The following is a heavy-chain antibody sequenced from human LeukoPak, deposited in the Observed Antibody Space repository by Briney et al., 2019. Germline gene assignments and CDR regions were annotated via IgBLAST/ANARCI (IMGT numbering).Heavy chain of an antibody. CDR3: ARDSMYAFDI. CDR2: FSTSSGTI. V-gene: IGHV3-48*01. CDR1: RLTFSSYS. J-gene: IGHJ3*02. D-gene: IGHD2-2*01. Sequence: GGSLRLSCAASRLTFSSYSMNWVRQAPGKGLEWISYFSTSSGTISYADSVKGRFTISRDNAKNSLYLQMNSLRAEDTAVYYCARDSMYAFDIWGQGTMVTVPS.